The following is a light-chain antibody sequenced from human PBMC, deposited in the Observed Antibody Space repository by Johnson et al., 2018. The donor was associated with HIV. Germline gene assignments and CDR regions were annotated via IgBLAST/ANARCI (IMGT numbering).Light chain of an antibody. J-gene: IGLJ1*01. V-gene: IGLV1-51*02. CDR1: SSNIGNNY. CDR2: ENT. CDR3: GTWDTSLSAGGV. Sequence: QSVLTQPPSVSAAPGQKVTISCSGSSSNIGNNYVSWYQQLPGTATKLLIYENTKRPSGIPDRFSGSKSGTSATLGITGLQTGDEADYYCGTWDTSLSAGGVFGSGTKVTVL.